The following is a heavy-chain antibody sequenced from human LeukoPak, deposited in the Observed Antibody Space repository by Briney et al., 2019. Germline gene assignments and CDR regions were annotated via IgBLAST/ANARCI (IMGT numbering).Heavy chain of an antibody. J-gene: IGHJ4*02. CDR2: ISYEGSNK. CDR1: GFTFSTYG. V-gene: IGHV3-30*18. Sequence: GGSLRLSCAASGFTFSTYGMHWVPQAPGKGLEGVAVISYEGSNKFYADSVKGRFTISRDNYKNTLYLQMNSLRAEETAVYYCAKSDLGHRSRQVGHFYYWGQGALVTVSS. D-gene: IGHD2-15*01. CDR3: AKSDLGHRSRQVGHFYY.